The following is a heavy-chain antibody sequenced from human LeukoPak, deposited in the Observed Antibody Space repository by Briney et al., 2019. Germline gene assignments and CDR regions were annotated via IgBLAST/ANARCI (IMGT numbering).Heavy chain of an antibody. CDR3: ARAVGQLVPHAFDI. CDR2: IYHSGST. D-gene: IGHD6-6*01. CDR1: GGSISSGGYY. Sequence: SETLSLTCTVSGGSISSGGYYWSWIRQPPGKGLEWIGYIYHSGSTYYNPSLKSRVTISVDRSKIQFSLKLSSVTAADTAVYYCARAVGQLVPHAFDIWGQGTMVTVSS. J-gene: IGHJ3*02. V-gene: IGHV4-30-2*01.